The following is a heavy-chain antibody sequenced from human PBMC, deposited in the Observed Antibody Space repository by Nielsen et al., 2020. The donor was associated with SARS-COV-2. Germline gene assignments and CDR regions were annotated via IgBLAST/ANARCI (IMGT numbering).Heavy chain of an antibody. CDR3: ARAVAVLATEYCFDY. V-gene: IGHV1-2*04. CDR2: INPNSGDT. D-gene: IGHD2-15*01. Sequence: ASVKVSCKASGYTFTDYYMHWVRQAPGQGLEWMGWINPNSGDTNYAQNFQGWVTMTRDTSINTAYMELSRLKSDDTAVYYCARAVAVLATEYCFDYWGQGTLVTVSS. J-gene: IGHJ4*02. CDR1: GYTFTDYY.